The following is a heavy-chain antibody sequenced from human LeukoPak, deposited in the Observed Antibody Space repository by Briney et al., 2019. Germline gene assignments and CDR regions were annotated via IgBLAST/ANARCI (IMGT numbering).Heavy chain of an antibody. CDR3: TRGVSTGWLFDY. V-gene: IGHV4-61*01. Sequence: SETLSLTCTVSGGSVSSGSYYWSWIRQPPGKGLEWIGYIYYSGSTNYNPSLKSRVTISVDTSKNQFSLKLSSVTAADTAVYCCTRGVSTGWLFDYWGQGTLVTVSS. CDR2: IYYSGST. CDR1: GGSVSSGSYY. D-gene: IGHD3-22*01. J-gene: IGHJ4*02.